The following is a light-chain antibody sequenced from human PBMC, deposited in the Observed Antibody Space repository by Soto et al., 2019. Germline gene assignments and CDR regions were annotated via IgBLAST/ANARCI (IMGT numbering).Light chain of an antibody. CDR1: QDISGH. CDR2: EAS. V-gene: IGKV1-27*01. Sequence: DIQVTQSQSSLSASVGDRVTITCRASQDISGHLAWYQQKPGKVPKLLIYEASTLQSRVPSRFSASGSGTDFTLTISSLQPEDVATYYCQKYNGTPRTFGQGTKVELK. J-gene: IGKJ1*01. CDR3: QKYNGTPRT.